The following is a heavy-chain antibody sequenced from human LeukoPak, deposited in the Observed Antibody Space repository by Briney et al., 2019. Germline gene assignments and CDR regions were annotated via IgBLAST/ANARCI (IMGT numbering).Heavy chain of an antibody. V-gene: IGHV3-48*03. CDR1: GFTFSSYE. D-gene: IGHD6-25*01. Sequence: GGSLRLSCAASGFTFSSYEMNWVRQAPGKGLEWVSYISTSGTTIRYADSVKGRFTISRDNAKNSLYLQMNSLRAEDTAVYYCARIXXXXXQRXXXPFDYWGQGTLVTVS. CDR2: ISTSGTTI. J-gene: IGHJ4*02. CDR3: ARIXXXXXQRXXXPFDY.